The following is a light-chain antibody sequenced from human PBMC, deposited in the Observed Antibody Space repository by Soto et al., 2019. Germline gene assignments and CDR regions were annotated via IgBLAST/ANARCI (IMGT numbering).Light chain of an antibody. CDR1: QDIDQF. J-gene: IGKJ5*01. V-gene: IGKV1-33*01. CDR2: DAS. CDR3: QQYVNLPLT. Sequence: DIQMTQSPSSLSASVGDSVTITCQASQDIDQFLNWFQQKPEKAPKLLIYDASNLETGVPSRFSGCGSGTDFTFTISSLQPEDISKDYCQQYVNLPLTFGQGTRLDI.